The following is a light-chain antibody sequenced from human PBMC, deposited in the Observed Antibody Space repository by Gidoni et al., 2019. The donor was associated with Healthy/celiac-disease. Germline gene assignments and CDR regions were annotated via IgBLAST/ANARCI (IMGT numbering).Light chain of an antibody. CDR1: QSVSSS. Sequence: EIVLTQSPATLSLSPGERATLSCRASQSVSSSLAWYQQKPGQAPRLLIYDASNRATGIPARFSGSGSGTDFTLTISSLEPEDFAVYYCQPRSNWPRTFGQGTKVEIK. V-gene: IGKV3-11*01. J-gene: IGKJ1*01. CDR2: DAS. CDR3: QPRSNWPRT.